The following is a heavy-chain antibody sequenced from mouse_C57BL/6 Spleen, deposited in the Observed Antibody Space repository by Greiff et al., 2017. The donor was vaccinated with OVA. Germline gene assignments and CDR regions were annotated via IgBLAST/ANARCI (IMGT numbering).Heavy chain of an antibody. CDR2: IHPGSGST. J-gene: IGHJ4*01. CDR1: GYTFTSYW. Sequence: VQLQQPGAELVKPGASVKMSCKASGYTFTSYWITWVKQRPGQGLEWIGDIHPGSGSTNYNEKFKSKATLTVDTSSSTAYMQLSSLTSEDSAVYYCATTVPYYYAMDYWGQGTSVTVSS. CDR3: ATTVPYYYAMDY. V-gene: IGHV1-55*01. D-gene: IGHD1-1*01.